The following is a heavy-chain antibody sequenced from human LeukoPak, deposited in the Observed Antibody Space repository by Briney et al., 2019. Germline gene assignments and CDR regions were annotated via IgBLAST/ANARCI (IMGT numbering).Heavy chain of an antibody. V-gene: IGHV3-23*01. CDR3: ARGGGYYAIDY. D-gene: IGHD1-26*01. Sequence: GGSLRLSCAASGFTFSSYAMNWVRQAPGKGLEWVSVLYSDDTTYYADSVKGRFTISRDNSKNTLYLQMNNLRAEDTAVYYCARGGGYYAIDYWGQGTLVTVSS. CDR1: GFTFSSYA. CDR2: LYSDDTT. J-gene: IGHJ4*02.